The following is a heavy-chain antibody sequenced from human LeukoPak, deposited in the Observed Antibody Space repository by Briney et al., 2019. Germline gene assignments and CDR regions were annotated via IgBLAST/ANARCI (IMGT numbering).Heavy chain of an antibody. CDR3: AKNIWFGESSDAFDI. CDR1: GYTFTSYY. Sequence: GGSLRLSCAASGYTFTSYYMHWVRQAPGQGLEWMGIINPSGGSTSYAQKFQGRVTMTRDTSISTAYMELTRLTSDDTAVYYCAKNIWFGESSDAFDIWGQGTMVTVSS. CDR2: INPSGGST. J-gene: IGHJ3*02. D-gene: IGHD3-10*01. V-gene: IGHV1-46*01.